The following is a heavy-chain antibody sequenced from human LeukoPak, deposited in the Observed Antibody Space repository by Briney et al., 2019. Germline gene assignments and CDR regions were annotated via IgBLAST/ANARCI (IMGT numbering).Heavy chain of an antibody. J-gene: IGHJ4*02. D-gene: IGHD3-22*01. CDR1: GYTFTGYY. V-gene: IGHV1-69*05. CDR3: AGISYYYDSSGYCY. CDR2: IIPIFGTA. Sequence: SVKVSCKASGYTFTGYYMHWVRQAPGQGLEWMGGIIPIFGTANYAQKFQGRVTITTDESTSTAYMELSSLRSEDTAVYYCAGISYYYDSSGYCYWGQGTLVAVSS.